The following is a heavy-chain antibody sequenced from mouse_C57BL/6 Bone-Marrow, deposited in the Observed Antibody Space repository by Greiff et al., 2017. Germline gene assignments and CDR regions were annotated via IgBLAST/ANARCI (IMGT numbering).Heavy chain of an antibody. CDR2: LSPGSGST. Sequence: VQLQESGAELVKPGASVKISCKASGYTFTDYYINWVKQRPGQGLEWIGKLSPGSGSTSYNEKFKGKATLTADKSSSTAYMQLSSLTSEDSAVYFCAMLRGYWGKGTTLTVSS. CDR3: AMLRGY. J-gene: IGHJ2*01. CDR1: GYTFTDYY. V-gene: IGHV1-77*01. D-gene: IGHD1-1*01.